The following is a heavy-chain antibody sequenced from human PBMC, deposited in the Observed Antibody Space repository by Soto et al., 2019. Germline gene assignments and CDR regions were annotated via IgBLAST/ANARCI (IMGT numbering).Heavy chain of an antibody. CDR2: INDSRST. V-gene: IGHV4-34*01. D-gene: IGHD3-10*01. CDR3: ARGLLVWFGELSRRGGYYYCMDV. J-gene: IGHJ6*03. Sequence: QVQLQQWGAGLLKPSETLSLTCAVYGGSFSGYYWSWIRQTPGKGLEGIGEINDSRSTNHNPSLKSRVTLFGDTPKNQFSLRLSSVTAADTAVYSCARGLLVWFGELSRRGGYYYCMDVWGKGTTVTVSS. CDR1: GGSFSGYY.